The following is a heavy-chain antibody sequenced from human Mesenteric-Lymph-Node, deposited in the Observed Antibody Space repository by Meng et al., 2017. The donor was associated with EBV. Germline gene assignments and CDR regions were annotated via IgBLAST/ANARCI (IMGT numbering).Heavy chain of an antibody. CDR1: GDSVSSSSAA. CDR3: ARGATSVFDL. V-gene: IGHV6-1*01. CDR2: TYYRSKWYN. J-gene: IGHJ2*01. Sequence: QVPLQQSGPGLVKPSXTLPLTCVISGDSVSSSSAAWTWIRQSPSRGLEWPGRTYYRSKWYNDYAVFVKSRITINPDTSKNQFSLQLNSVTPEDTAVYYCARGATSVFDLWGRGTLVTVSS.